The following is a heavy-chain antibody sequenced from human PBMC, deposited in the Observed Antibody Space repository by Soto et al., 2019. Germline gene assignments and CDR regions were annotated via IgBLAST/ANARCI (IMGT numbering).Heavy chain of an antibody. J-gene: IGHJ6*02. V-gene: IGHV3-53*02. CDR1: GFTVSSDS. CDR2: IYSDNNT. Sequence: EVQLVETGGDLIQPGGSLRLSCAASGFTVSSDSMTWVRQAPGKGLEWISIIYSDNNTDYADSVKGRFSISRDTSKNLLYLQMNSLRAEATAEYYCARHYSAMGVWGQGTTVTVSS. CDR3: ARHYSAMGV.